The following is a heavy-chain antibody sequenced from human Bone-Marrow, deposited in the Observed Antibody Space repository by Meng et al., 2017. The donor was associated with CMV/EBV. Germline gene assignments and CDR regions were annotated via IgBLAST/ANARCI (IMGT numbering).Heavy chain of an antibody. J-gene: IGHJ6*02. D-gene: IGHD1-26*01. V-gene: IGHV3-21*01. CDR2: ISSSSSYI. Sequence: LSLTCAASGFTFSSYSMNWVRQAPGKGLEWVSSISSSSSYIYYADSVKGRFTISRDNAKNSLYLQMNSLRAEDTAVYYCARDKVVGATRGMDVWGQGNTVTVAS. CDR1: GFTFSSYS. CDR3: ARDKVVGATRGMDV.